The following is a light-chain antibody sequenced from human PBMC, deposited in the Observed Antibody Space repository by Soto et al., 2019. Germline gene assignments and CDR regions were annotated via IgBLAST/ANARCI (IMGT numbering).Light chain of an antibody. J-gene: IGLJ3*02. CDR2: VNSDGSH. V-gene: IGLV4-69*01. Sequence: QAVVTQSPSASASLGASVRLTCTLSSGHSRYAIAWHQQQPDKGPRYLMKVNSDGSHSKGDGIPDRFSGSSSGAERYLTISSLQSEDEADYYCQTWGTGPWVFGGGTKLTVL. CDR1: SGHSRYA. CDR3: QTWGTGPWV.